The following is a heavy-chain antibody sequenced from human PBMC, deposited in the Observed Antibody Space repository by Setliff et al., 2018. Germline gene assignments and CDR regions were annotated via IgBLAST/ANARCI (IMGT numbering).Heavy chain of an antibody. CDR1: GFTVSSNY. CDR2: ISGSGGST. CDR3: PRYYNFWSGSAHYYYYGMDV. J-gene: IGHJ6*02. V-gene: IGHV3-23*01. Sequence: GGSLRLSCAASGFTVSSNYMSWVRQAPGKGLEWVSAISGSGGSTYYADSVKGRFTISRDNSKNTLYLQMNSLRAEDTAVYYCPRYYNFWSGSAHYYYYGMDVWGQGTTVTVSS. D-gene: IGHD3-3*01.